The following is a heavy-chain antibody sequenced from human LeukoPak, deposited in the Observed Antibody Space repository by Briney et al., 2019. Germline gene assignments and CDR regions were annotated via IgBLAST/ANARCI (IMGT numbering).Heavy chain of an antibody. V-gene: IGHV3-7*01. CDR1: GFTFSNSV. CDR2: MRPDGGEK. D-gene: IGHD2-15*01. J-gene: IGHJ4*02. Sequence: GGSLRLSCAASGFTFSNSVMSWVHKAPGKALEWLATMRPDGGEKYYVDSVKGRFTISRDNAKNSLYLQMNSLRAEDTAIYYCARDLSGPSVYWGQGTLVTVSS. CDR3: ARDLSGPSVY.